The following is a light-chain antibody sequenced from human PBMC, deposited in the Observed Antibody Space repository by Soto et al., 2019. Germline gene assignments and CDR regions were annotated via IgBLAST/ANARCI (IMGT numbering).Light chain of an antibody. CDR3: QQYGSSPLT. V-gene: IGKV3-20*01. Sequence: EIVLTQSPGTLSLSPGERATFSCRASQSVSSYLAWYQQKSGQAPRLLIFGTSSRATGIPDRFSGSGSGTDFTLTISRLDPEDFAVYYCQQYGSSPLTFGGGTKVEI. CDR1: QSVSSY. CDR2: GTS. J-gene: IGKJ4*01.